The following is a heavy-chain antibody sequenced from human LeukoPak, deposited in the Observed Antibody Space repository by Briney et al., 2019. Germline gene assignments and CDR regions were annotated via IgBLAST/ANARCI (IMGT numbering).Heavy chain of an antibody. CDR2: INHSGST. J-gene: IGHJ3*02. D-gene: IGHD3-22*01. CDR1: GGSFSGYY. Sequence: SSETLSLTCAVYGGSFSGYYWSWIRQPPGKGLEWIGEINHSGSTNYNPSLKSRVTTSVDTSKNQFSLKLSSVTAADTAVYYCARAPYDSSGSDAFDIWGQGTMVTVSS. CDR3: ARAPYDSSGSDAFDI. V-gene: IGHV4-34*01.